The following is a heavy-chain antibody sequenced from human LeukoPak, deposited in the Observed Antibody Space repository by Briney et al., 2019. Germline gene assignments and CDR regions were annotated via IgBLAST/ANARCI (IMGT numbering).Heavy chain of an antibody. CDR3: ARVVAYDFWSGRGGYFDY. V-gene: IGHV4-34*01. J-gene: IGHJ4*02. CDR2: INHSGST. CDR1: GGSFSGYY. D-gene: IGHD3-3*01. Sequence: SETLSLTCAVYGGSFSGYYWSWIRQPPGKGLEWIGEINHSGSTNYNPSLKSRVTISVDTSKNQFSLKLSSVTAADTAVYYCARVVAYDFWSGRGGYFDYWGQGTLVTVSS.